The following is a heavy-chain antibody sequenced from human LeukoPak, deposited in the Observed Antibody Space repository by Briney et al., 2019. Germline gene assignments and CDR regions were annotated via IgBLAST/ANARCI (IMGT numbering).Heavy chain of an antibody. D-gene: IGHD4-17*01. CDR3: ARETTVTVVPWFDP. CDR2: IYSGGST. J-gene: IGHJ5*02. V-gene: IGHV3-66*01. Sequence: GGSLRLSCAASGFTVSSNYMSWVRQAPGKGLEWVSVIYSGGSTYYADSVKGRFTISRDNSKNTLYLQMNSLRAEDTAVYYCARETTVTVVPWFDPWGQGTLVTVSS. CDR1: GFTVSSNY.